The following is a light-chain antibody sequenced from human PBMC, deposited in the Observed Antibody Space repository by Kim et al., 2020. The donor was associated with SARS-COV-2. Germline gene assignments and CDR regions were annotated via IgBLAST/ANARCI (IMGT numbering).Light chain of an antibody. CDR3: AVWDDRLNVYL. CDR2: HNN. Sequence: QSVLTHPPSASGNPGQRVTLSCFGSTSNIGSNPVNWYQQFPGTAPKLLIYHNNERPSGVPDRFSGSKSGTSACLAISGLQSEDESDYYCAVWDDRLNVYLFGTGTKVTVL. V-gene: IGLV1-44*01. J-gene: IGLJ1*01. CDR1: TSNIGSNP.